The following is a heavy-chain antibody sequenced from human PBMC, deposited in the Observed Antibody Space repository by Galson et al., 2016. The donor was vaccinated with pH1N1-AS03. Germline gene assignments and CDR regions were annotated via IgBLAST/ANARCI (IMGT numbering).Heavy chain of an antibody. CDR2: MYDSGST. CDR1: GVSVSSYH. J-gene: IGHJ4*02. Sequence: ETLSLTCTVSGVSVSSYHWSWIRQSAGKGLEWIGRMYDSGSTSYNPSLRSRVTMSVDMSKNQLSLRVTSVTAADTAIYYCARLPHNDNPGFDYWGQGTLVTVSS. CDR3: ARLPHNDNPGFDY. V-gene: IGHV4-4*07. D-gene: IGHD1-14*01.